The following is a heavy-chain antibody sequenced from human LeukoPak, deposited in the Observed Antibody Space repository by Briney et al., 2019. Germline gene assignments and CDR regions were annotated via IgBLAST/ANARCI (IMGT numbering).Heavy chain of an antibody. CDR3: ARGGYCSGGSCYSRYLFDY. D-gene: IGHD2-15*01. CDR2: VSYDGSNK. CDR1: GFTFSSYA. J-gene: IGHJ4*02. V-gene: IGHV3-30-3*01. Sequence: GRSLRLSCAASGFTFSSYAMHWVRQAPGKGLEWVAVVSYDGSNKYYADSVKGRFTISRDNSKNTLYLQMNSLRAEDTAVYYCARGGYCSGGSCYSRYLFDYWGQGTLVTVSS.